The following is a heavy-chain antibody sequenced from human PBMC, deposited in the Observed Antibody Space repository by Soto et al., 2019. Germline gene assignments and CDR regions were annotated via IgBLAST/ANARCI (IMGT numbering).Heavy chain of an antibody. CDR1: GFTFSDHY. CDR2: IRNIANSYTT. Sequence: GGSLRLSCAVSGFTFSDHYMDWVRQAPGKGLEWVGRIRNIANSYTTDYAASVKGRFTISRDDSKNSVYLHMNSLKTEDTAMYYCARRITGSPPADGGSWGQGT. V-gene: IGHV3-72*01. D-gene: IGHD1-20*01. CDR3: ARRITGSPPADGGS. J-gene: IGHJ5*02.